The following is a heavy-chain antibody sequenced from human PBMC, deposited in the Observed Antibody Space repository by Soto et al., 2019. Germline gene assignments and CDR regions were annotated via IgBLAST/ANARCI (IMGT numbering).Heavy chain of an antibody. CDR3: ARLGVTMNTHADY. D-gene: IGHD4-4*01. V-gene: IGHV4-59*01. J-gene: IGHJ4*02. CDR2: IYYSGST. CDR1: GGSISSYF. Sequence: SETLSLTCAVSGGSISSYFWNWIRQPPGKGLEWIGYIYYSGSTNYNPSLRSRVTISVDRSKNQFSLKLTSVTAADTAVYYCARLGVTMNTHADYWGQGTLVTVSS.